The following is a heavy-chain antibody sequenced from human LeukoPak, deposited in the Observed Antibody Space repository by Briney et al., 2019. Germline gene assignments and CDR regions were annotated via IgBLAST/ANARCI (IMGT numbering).Heavy chain of an antibody. CDR3: ATAPRQVLRYFDRPGFDP. CDR2: FDPEDGET. D-gene: IGHD3-9*01. V-gene: IGHV1-24*01. Sequence: ASVKVSCKVSGYTLTELSMHWVRQAPGKGREWMGGFDPEDGETIYAQKFQGRVTMTEDTSTDTAYMELSSLRSEDTAVYYCATAPRQVLRYFDRPGFDPWGQGNLVTVSS. CDR1: GYTLTELS. J-gene: IGHJ5*02.